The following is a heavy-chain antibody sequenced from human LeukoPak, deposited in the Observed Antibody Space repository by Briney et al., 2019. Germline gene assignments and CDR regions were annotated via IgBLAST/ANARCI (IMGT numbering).Heavy chain of an antibody. D-gene: IGHD2-8*01. J-gene: IGHJ3*02. CDR3: ARGDRPREIPPLIRKKNCFDI. V-gene: IGHV4-59*13. CDR1: GGSINSYY. CDR2: IYYSGNA. Sequence: SETLSLTCTVSGGSINSYYWSWIRQPPGKGLEWIGYIYYSGNANYNPSLKSRLTISVDTSKNQFSLKLSSVNAADTAVYYCARGDRPREIPPLIRKKNCFDIRRQGTNVTVPS.